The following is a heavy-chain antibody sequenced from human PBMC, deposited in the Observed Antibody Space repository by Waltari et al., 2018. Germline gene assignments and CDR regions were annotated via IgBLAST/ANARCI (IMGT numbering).Heavy chain of an antibody. CDR2: IRYDGSNK. D-gene: IGHD2-15*01. CDR3: AKLGLVVVAATRDI. CDR1: GFTFSSYG. Sequence: QVQLVESGGGVVQPGGSLRLSCAASGFTFSSYGMHWVRQAPGKGLGWVAFIRYDGSNKYYADSVKGRFTISRDNSKNTLYLQMNSLRAEDTAVYYCAKLGLVVVAATRDIWGQGTMVTVSS. V-gene: IGHV3-30*02. J-gene: IGHJ3*02.